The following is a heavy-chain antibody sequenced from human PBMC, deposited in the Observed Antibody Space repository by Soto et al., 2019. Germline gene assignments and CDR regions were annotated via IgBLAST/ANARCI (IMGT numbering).Heavy chain of an antibody. J-gene: IGHJ5*02. D-gene: IGHD3-22*01. CDR2: IYYSGST. CDR3: ARVKKYWDSSGNWFDP. Sequence: QVQLQESGPGLVKPSQTLSLTCTVSCGSISSGGYYWSWIRQHPGKGLEWIGYIYYSGSTYYNPSLKSRVTKSVDTSKNQFSLKLSSVTAADTAVYYFARVKKYWDSSGNWFDPGGQGTLVTVSS. CDR1: CGSISSGGYY. V-gene: IGHV4-31*03.